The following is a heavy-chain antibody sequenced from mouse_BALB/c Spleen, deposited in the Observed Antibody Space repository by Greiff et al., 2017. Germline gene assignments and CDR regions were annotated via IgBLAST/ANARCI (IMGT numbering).Heavy chain of an antibody. CDR2: IDPANGNT. J-gene: IGHJ4*01. Sequence: EVQGVESGAELVKPGASVKLSCTASGFNIKDTYMHWVKQRPEQGLEWIGRIDPANGNTKYDPKFQGKATITADTSSNTAYLQLSSLTSEDTAVYYCADGKDYAMDYWGQGTSVTVSS. D-gene: IGHD1-1*01. CDR1: GFNIKDTY. V-gene: IGHV14-3*02. CDR3: ADGKDYAMDY.